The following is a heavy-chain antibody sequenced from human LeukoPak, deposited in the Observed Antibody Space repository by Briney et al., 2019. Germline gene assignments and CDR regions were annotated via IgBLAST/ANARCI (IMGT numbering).Heavy chain of an antibody. J-gene: IGHJ3*02. CDR1: GVSISSGDYY. V-gene: IGHV4-39*01. CDR3: ARHRTAINRYGPYDAFDI. CDR2: IYYSGRT. Sequence: SETLSLTCIVSGVSISSGDYYWGWIRQPPGKGLEWIGSIYYSGRTYYNTPLKSRVTISEDTSMNQFSLKLSFLTAADSAVYYCARHRTAINRYGPYDAFDIWGRGTMVTVSS. D-gene: IGHD5-18*01.